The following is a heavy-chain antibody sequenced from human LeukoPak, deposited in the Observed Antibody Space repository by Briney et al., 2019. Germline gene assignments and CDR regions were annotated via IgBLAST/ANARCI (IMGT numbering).Heavy chain of an antibody. Sequence: PSETLSLTCTVSGGSISSYYWSWIRQPPGKGLEWIGYIYYSGSTNYNPSLKSRVTISVDTSKNQFSLKLSSVTAADTAVYYCARETYYDSSGMYYFDYWGQGTLVTVSS. CDR3: ARETYYDSSGMYYFDY. D-gene: IGHD3-22*01. V-gene: IGHV4-59*01. CDR2: IYYSGST. CDR1: GGSISSYY. J-gene: IGHJ4*02.